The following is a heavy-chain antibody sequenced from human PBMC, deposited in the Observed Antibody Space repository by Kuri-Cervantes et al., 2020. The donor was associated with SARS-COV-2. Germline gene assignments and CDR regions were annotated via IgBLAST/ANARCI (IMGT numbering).Heavy chain of an antibody. J-gene: IGHJ5*02. CDR3: ARVGGDGYNSNWFDP. Sequence: GESLKISCAASGFTFSSYSMNWVRQAPGKGLEWVSSISSSSSYIYYADSVKGRLTISRDNAKNSLYLQMNSLRAEDTAVYYCARVGGDGYNSNWFDPWGQGTPVTVSS. V-gene: IGHV3-21*01. D-gene: IGHD5-24*01. CDR1: GFTFSSYS. CDR2: ISSSSSYI.